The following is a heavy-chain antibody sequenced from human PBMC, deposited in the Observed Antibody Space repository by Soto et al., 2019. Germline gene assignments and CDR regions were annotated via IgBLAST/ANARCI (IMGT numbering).Heavy chain of an antibody. V-gene: IGHV3-73*02. Sequence: EVQLVESGGGLVQPGGSLKLSCAASGFTFSGSAMHWVRQASGKGLEWVGSIRSKANSYATAYAVSVKGRFTISRDDSRNTAYLQMNSLTTEDTAVYYCARGVYDFWSGHPKRLDYWGQGTVVTVSS. CDR1: GFTFSGSA. J-gene: IGHJ4*02. CDR2: IRSKANSYAT. CDR3: ARGVYDFWSGHPKRLDY. D-gene: IGHD3-3*01.